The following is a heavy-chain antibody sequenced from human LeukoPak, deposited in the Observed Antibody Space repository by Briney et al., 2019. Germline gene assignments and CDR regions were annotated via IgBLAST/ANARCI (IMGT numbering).Heavy chain of an antibody. CDR1: GFTFSSYW. Sequence: GLLRLSCAASGFTFSSYWMNWARQAPGKGLEWVASINHNGNVNYYVDSVKGRFTISRDNAKNSLYLQMSNLRAEDTAVYFCARGGGLDVWGQGATVTVSS. J-gene: IGHJ6*02. CDR2: INHNGNVN. V-gene: IGHV3-7*03. CDR3: ARGGGLDV. D-gene: IGHD3-16*01.